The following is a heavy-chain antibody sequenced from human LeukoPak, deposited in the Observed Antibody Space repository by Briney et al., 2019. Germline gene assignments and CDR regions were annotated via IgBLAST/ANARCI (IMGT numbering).Heavy chain of an antibody. CDR1: GFAFSSYA. V-gene: IGHV3-23*01. CDR2: VRSSGDST. CDR3: AKEYYYDGSGYYGYAY. J-gene: IGHJ4*02. Sequence: GGSLRLSCAASGFAFSSYAMSWVRQAPGKGLEWVSSVRSSGDSTYYADSVKGRFIISRDNSRNILYLQMNSLRAEDTAVYYCAKEYYYDGSGYYGYAYWGQGTLVTVSS. D-gene: IGHD3-22*01.